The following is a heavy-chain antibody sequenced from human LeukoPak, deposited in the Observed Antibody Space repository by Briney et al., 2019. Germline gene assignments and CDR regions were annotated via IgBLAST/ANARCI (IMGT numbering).Heavy chain of an antibody. CDR3: AKDGRRDGLYCFDP. V-gene: IGHV3-23*01. CDR2: ISGSGGST. J-gene: IGHJ5*02. CDR1: GFTFSSYA. D-gene: IGHD5-24*01. Sequence: PGGSPRLSCAASGFTFSSYAMSWVRQAPGKGLEWVSAISGSGGSTYYADSVKGRFTISRDNSKNTLYLQMNSLRAEDTAVYYCAKDGRRDGLYCFDPWGQGTLVTVSS.